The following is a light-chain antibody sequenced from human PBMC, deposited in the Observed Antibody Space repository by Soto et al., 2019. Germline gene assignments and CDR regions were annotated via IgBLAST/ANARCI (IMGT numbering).Light chain of an antibody. CDR2: GAT. Sequence: EIVLTQSPGTLSVSPGEGATLSCRASQSVNNDYLAWYQQRPGQAPRLLIYGATRRASGFPDRFTGSGSGTDFTLTINRLEPEDSAVYYCHQYIGAPWAFCQGTRVEIK. V-gene: IGKV3-20*01. CDR3: HQYIGAPWA. J-gene: IGKJ1*01. CDR1: QSVNNDY.